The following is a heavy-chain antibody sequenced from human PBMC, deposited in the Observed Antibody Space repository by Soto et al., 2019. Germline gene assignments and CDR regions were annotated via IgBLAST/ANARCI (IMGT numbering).Heavy chain of an antibody. J-gene: IGHJ6*03. CDR2: IYSGGST. CDR1: GFTVSSNY. Sequence: GGSLRLSCAASGFTVSSNYMSWVRQAPGKGLEWVSVIYSGGSTYYADSVKGGFTISRDNSKNTLYLQMNSLRAEDTAVYYCARDFTTRITIFGVVPSPPYYYMDVWGKGTTVTVSS. V-gene: IGHV3-66*01. CDR3: ARDFTTRITIFGVVPSPPYYYMDV. D-gene: IGHD3-3*01.